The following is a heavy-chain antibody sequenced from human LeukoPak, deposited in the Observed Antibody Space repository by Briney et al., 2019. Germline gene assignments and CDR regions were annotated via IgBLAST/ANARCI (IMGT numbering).Heavy chain of an antibody. CDR3: ERVGPVPADAFDI. V-gene: IGHV3-48*03. D-gene: IGHD2-2*01. J-gene: IGHJ3*02. Sequence: GGSLRLSCAASGFTFRSYEMNWVRQAPGKGLEWVSYISSSGSTIFYSDSVKGRFTISRDNAKNSLYLQMNSLRAEDTAVYYWERVGPVPADAFDIWGQGTMVTVSS. CDR2: ISSSGSTI. CDR1: GFTFRSYE.